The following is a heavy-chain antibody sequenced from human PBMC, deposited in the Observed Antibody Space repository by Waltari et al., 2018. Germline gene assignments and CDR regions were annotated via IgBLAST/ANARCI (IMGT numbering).Heavy chain of an antibody. CDR3: AREVAAAGRLILDV. D-gene: IGHD6-13*01. V-gene: IGHV1-2*06. CDR1: GYTFTGYY. Sequence: QVQLVQSGAEVTKPGASVKVSCKASGYTFTGYYMHWLRQARGQGLERRGRINPNSGGTNNAQKVQGRVTMTRDTAISTTYMVLSRLRSDDTAVYYGAREVAAAGRLILDVWGQGTTVTVSS. CDR2: INPNSGGT. J-gene: IGHJ6*02.